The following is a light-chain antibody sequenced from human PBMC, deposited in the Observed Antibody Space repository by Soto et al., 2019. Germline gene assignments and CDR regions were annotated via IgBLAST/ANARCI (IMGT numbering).Light chain of an antibody. CDR1: QSISSY. J-gene: IGKJ4*01. V-gene: IGKV1-39*01. CDR3: QQSYSIPLT. CDR2: GAS. Sequence: DIQMIQSPSSLSASVGDRVTITCRASQSISSYLNWYQQKPGKAPKLLIYGASSLQSGVPSRFSGSGSGTDFTLTISSLQPEDFATYYCQQSYSIPLTFGGETKVEIK.